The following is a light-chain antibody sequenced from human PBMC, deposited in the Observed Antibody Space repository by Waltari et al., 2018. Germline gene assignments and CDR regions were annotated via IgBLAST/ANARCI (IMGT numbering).Light chain of an antibody. CDR3: LSFDSSLSASV. CDR1: SSNFGAGYD. J-gene: IGLJ3*02. V-gene: IGLV1-40*01. CDR2: GNT. Sequence: QSVLTQPPSMSGAPGQKVTIPCTGGSSNFGAGYDVHWYQQFPGTAPKLLIFGNTNRPSGVPGRFSGSRSGTSASLAIAGLQSEDEAVYYCLSFDSSLSASVFGGGTKLTVL.